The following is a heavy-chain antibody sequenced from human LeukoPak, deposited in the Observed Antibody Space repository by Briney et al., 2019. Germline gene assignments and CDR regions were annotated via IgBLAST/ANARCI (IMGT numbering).Heavy chain of an antibody. Sequence: GGSLRLSCAASGFTFSDYYMSWIRQAPGKGLEWVSYISSSGSTIYYADSVKGRSTISRDNAKNSLYLQMNSLRAEDTAVYYCARGSGYCSSTTCYTSFDYWGQGTLVTVSS. V-gene: IGHV3-11*04. D-gene: IGHD2-2*02. J-gene: IGHJ4*02. CDR3: ARGSGYCSSTTCYTSFDY. CDR1: GFTFSDYY. CDR2: ISSSGSTI.